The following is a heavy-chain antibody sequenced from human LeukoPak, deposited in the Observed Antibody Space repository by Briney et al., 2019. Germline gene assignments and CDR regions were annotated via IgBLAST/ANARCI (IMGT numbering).Heavy chain of an antibody. CDR3: AKDQLRQQLVPSCFDY. CDR1: GFTFSSYS. Sequence: GGSLRLSCAASGFTFSSYSMNWVRQAPGKGLEWVSAISGSGGSTYYADSVKGRFTISRDNSKNTLYLQMNSLRAEDTAVYYCAKDQLRQQLVPSCFDYWGQGTLVTVSS. J-gene: IGHJ4*02. D-gene: IGHD6-13*01. CDR2: ISGSGGST. V-gene: IGHV3-23*01.